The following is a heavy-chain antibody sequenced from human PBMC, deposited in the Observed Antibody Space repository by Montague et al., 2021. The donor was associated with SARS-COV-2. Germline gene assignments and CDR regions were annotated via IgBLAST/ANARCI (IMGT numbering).Heavy chain of an antibody. V-gene: IGHV4-59*08. Sequence: SETLSLTCTVSGGSISSNYWSWIRQPPGKGLEWIGYIYYTESTKYNPSLKRRVSISADTSKNQISLKLTSVTAADTAVYYCTTGEGVYGWRYYFDYWSQGTLVTVSS. CDR3: TTGEGVYGWRYYFDY. CDR2: IYYTEST. D-gene: IGHD6-19*01. J-gene: IGHJ4*02. CDR1: GGSISSNY.